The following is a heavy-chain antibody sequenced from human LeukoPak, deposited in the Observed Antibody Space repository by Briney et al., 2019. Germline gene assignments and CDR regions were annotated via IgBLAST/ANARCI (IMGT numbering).Heavy chain of an antibody. CDR2: IYYSEST. Sequence: GSLRLSCAASGFTFSSYSMNWVRQAPGKGLEWIGSIYYSESTYYNPSLKSRVTISVDTSKNQFSLKLSSVTAADTAVYYCARRKKGSGGLFDYWGQGALVTVSS. D-gene: IGHD3-10*01. J-gene: IGHJ4*02. V-gene: IGHV4-39*01. CDR1: GFTFSSYSMN. CDR3: ARRKKGSGGLFDY.